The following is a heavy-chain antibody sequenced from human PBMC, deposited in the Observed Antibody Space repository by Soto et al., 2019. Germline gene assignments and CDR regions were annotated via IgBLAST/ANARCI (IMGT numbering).Heavy chain of an antibody. V-gene: IGHV3-66*01. CDR1: GVTFISYG. D-gene: IGHD3-22*01. CDR3: ARAPTGYYDSSGYYYNYWYFDL. J-gene: IGHJ2*01. CDR2: IYSGGST. Sequence: GGSLRHSCAASGVTFISYGMSWVRQAPGKGLECVSVIYSGGSTYYADSVKARFTISRDNSKNTLYLQMNSLRAEDTAVYYCARAPTGYYDSSGYYYNYWYFDLWGRGTLVTVSS.